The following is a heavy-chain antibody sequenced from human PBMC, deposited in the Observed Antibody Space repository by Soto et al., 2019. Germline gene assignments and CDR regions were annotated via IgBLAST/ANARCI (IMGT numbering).Heavy chain of an antibody. CDR1: GFTFNDYA. V-gene: IGHV3-23*04. J-gene: IGHJ4*02. Sequence: DVHLVQSGGGLVQPGESLSLSCVASGFTFNDYAMHWVRQTPGKGLEWVAAISNRGSSAYYADSVEGRFTISRDKSTKTLSLHMHTLRVEDTAVYFCAKAFCDAATCFPCESWGQGTPVAVSP. CDR3: AKAFCDAATCFPCES. D-gene: IGHD2-21*01. CDR2: ISNRGSSA.